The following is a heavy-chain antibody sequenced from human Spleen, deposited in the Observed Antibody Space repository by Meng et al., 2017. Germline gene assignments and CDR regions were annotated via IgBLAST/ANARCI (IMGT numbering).Heavy chain of an antibody. J-gene: IGHJ4*02. CDR3: AGGSLTVTTENINY. V-gene: IGHV4-4*02. CDR2: IYPSGTT. Sequence: QVQLQESGPGLVKPAGTLSLPGAVSGDSISNTNWWTWVRRPPGKGLEWIGEIYPSGTTDFNPSLKSRVTISVDRANNQFSLKLSSVTAADTAVYYCAGGSLTVTTENINYWGQGTLVTVSS. D-gene: IGHD4-17*01. CDR1: GDSISNTNW.